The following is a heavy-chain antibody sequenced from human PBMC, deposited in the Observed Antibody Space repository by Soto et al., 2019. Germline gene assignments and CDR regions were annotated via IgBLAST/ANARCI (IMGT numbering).Heavy chain of an antibody. J-gene: IGHJ4*02. Sequence: GGSLRLSCAASGFTFSGHSMNWVRQAPGKGLEWVSSITSSSSYIYYADSVKGRFTVSRDNSKNLLYLQMDSLRAEDTAIYYCAKDSHWAIISPTHDYWGQGTLVTVSS. CDR3: AKDSHWAIISPTHDY. CDR2: ITSSSSYI. V-gene: IGHV3-21*04. D-gene: IGHD2-2*01. CDR1: GFTFSGHS.